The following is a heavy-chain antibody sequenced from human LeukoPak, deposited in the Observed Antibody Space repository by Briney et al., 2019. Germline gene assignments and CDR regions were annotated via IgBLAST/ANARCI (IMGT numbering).Heavy chain of an antibody. CDR2: INPNSGGT. J-gene: IGHJ5*02. CDR3: ARDLVDTAMIANWFDP. V-gene: IGHV1-2*02. Sequence: ASVKVSCKTSGYRFSDYYLQWMRQAPGQGLEWMGWINPNSGGTNYAQKFQGRVTMTRDTSISTAYMELSRLRSDDTAVYYCARDLVDTAMIANWFDPWGQGTLVTVSS. D-gene: IGHD5-18*01. CDR1: GYRFSDYY.